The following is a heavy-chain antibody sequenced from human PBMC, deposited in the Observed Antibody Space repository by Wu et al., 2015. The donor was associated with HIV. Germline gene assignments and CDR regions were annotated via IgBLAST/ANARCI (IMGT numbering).Heavy chain of an antibody. CDR1: GYTFTSYG. J-gene: IGHJ4*02. CDR3: ARQRAYTSGWYIYDN. V-gene: IGHV1-18*01. CDR2: ISAYNGNT. D-gene: IGHD6-19*01. Sequence: QVQLVQSGAEVKKPGASVKVSCKASGYTFTSYGISWVRQAPGQGLEWMGWISAYNGNTNYAQKFQGRVTMTRDTSISTAYMELSSLRSEDTAVYYCARQRAYTSGWYIYDNWGQGTLVTVSS.